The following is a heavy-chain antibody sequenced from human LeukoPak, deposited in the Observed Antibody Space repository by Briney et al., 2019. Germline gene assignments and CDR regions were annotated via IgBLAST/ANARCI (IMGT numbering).Heavy chain of an antibody. Sequence: ASVKVSCKASGYTFTSYYMHWVRQAPGQGLEWMGIINPSGGSTSYAQKFQGRVTMTRDTSTSTVYMELSSLRSEDTAVYYCARERFYDSSGYSPFDYWGQGTLVTVSS. CDR1: GYTFTSYY. J-gene: IGHJ4*02. D-gene: IGHD3-22*01. CDR2: INPSGGST. V-gene: IGHV1-46*01. CDR3: ARERFYDSSGYSPFDY.